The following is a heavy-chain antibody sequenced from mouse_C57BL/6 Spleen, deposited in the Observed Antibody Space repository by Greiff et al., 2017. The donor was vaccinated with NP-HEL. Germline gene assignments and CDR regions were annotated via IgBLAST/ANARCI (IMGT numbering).Heavy chain of an antibody. J-gene: IGHJ2*01. Sequence: VQLQQSGAELVRPGASVKLSCTASGFNIKDDYMHWVKQRPEQGLEWIGWIDPENGDTEYASKFQGKATITADTSSNTAYLQLSSLTSEDTAVYYCYYYGSSYYFDYWGQGTTLTVSS. CDR3: YYYGSSYYFDY. CDR1: GFNIKDDY. CDR2: IDPENGDT. D-gene: IGHD1-1*01. V-gene: IGHV14-4*01.